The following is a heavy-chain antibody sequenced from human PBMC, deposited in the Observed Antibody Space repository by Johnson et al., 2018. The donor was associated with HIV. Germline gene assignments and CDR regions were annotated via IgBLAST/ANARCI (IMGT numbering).Heavy chain of an antibody. CDR1: GFTFSSYA. CDR3: ARACRDGYTCDAFDI. Sequence: QVQLVESGGGVVQPGRSLRLSCAASGFTFSSYAMHWVRQAPGKGLEWVAVISSGGTTYYADSVKGRFTISRDNSKNTLFLQMNSLRAEDTAVFYCARACRDGYTCDAFDIWGQGTMVTVSS. CDR2: ISSGGTT. V-gene: IGHV3-30*14. D-gene: IGHD5-24*01. J-gene: IGHJ3*02.